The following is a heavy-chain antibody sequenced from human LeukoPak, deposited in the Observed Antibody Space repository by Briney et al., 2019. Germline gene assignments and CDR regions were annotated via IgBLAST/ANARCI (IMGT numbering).Heavy chain of an antibody. Sequence: PSETLSLTCTVSGGSISSSSYCWGWIRQPPGKGLEWIGSICYSGSTFYNPSLKSRVTISIDTSKKHFSLNLSSVSAADTAVYYCASRAFYDSSGLDFWGQGLLVIVSS. D-gene: IGHD3-22*01. CDR2: ICYSGST. CDR1: GGSISSSSYC. CDR3: ASRAFYDSSGLDF. V-gene: IGHV4-39*02. J-gene: IGHJ4*02.